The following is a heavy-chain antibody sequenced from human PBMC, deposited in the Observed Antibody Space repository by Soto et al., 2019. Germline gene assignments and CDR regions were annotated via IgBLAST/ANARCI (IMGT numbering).Heavy chain of an antibody. V-gene: IGHV2-5*02. CDR2: IYWDDDK. Sequence: QITLKESGPTLVRPTQTLTLTCTFSGFSLSTSGVGVGWIRQPPGKALEWLALIYWDDDKRYSPSLKSRLTISKDTSNNRVFLTMTTMEHVDTATYYCAHIRRGADCLQTYTFDNCYGMDVWGQRTTVTVSS. CDR3: AHIRRGADCLQTYTFDNCYGMDV. D-gene: IGHD2-21*02. CDR1: GFSLSTSGVG. J-gene: IGHJ6*02.